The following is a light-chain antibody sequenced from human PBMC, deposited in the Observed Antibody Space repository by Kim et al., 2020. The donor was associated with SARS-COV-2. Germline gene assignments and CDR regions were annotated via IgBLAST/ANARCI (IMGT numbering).Light chain of an antibody. CDR2: DVN. Sequence: PGQSVTISCTGTSSNVGAYNYVSWYQQHPGKAPKLMIYDVNERPSGVPDRFSGSKSGNTASLTISGLQAEDEADYYCCSFADYFYVFGIGTKVTVL. CDR1: SSNVGAYNY. V-gene: IGLV2-11*01. J-gene: IGLJ1*01. CDR3: CSFADYFYV.